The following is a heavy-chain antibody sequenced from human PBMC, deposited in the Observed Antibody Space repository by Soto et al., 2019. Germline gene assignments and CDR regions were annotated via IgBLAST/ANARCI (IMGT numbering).Heavy chain of an antibody. J-gene: IGHJ4*02. Sequence: EVQLVESGGGLVQPGGSLRLSCAASGFTFSDYNMIWVRQAPGKGLEWVSYIDIFSATIYYADSVKGRFTISRDNAKNSLYMQMNSLRDEDTAVYYCARDGVAELDYWGQGTLVTVSS. D-gene: IGHD2-15*01. V-gene: IGHV3-48*02. CDR2: IDIFSATI. CDR3: ARDGVAELDY. CDR1: GFTFSDYN.